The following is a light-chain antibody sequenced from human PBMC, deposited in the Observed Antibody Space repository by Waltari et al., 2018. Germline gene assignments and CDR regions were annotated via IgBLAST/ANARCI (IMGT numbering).Light chain of an antibody. Sequence: QSVLTQPPSASGAPGPRVSIPCSGSSSNIGKNTVNWYQHLPGAAPKLLIFINDQRPSGVPDRFSGSKSGTSASLAINGLQSGDAADYYWATWDDSLNGPVFGGGTTVSVL. CDR2: IND. CDR1: SSNIGKNT. CDR3: ATWDDSLNGPV. J-gene: IGLJ2*01. V-gene: IGLV1-44*01.